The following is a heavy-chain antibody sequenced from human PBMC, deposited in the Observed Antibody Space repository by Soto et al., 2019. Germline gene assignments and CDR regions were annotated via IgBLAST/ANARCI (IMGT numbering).Heavy chain of an antibody. CDR1: GFTFGDYA. J-gene: IGHJ4*02. Sequence: GGSLRLSCTASGFTFGDYAMSWFRQAPGKGLEGVGFIRSKAYGGTTEYAASVKGRFTISRDDSKSIAYLQMNSLKTEDTAVYYCTRVRMVRGVITLDYWGQGTLVTVSS. CDR3: TRVRMVRGVITLDY. D-gene: IGHD3-10*01. V-gene: IGHV3-49*03. CDR2: IRSKAYGGTT.